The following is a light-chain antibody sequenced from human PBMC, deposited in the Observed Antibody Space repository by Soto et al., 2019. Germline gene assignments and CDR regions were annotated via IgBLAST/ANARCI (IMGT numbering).Light chain of an antibody. CDR1: SSNIGSND. Sequence: QSVLTQPPSASGTPGQRVTISCSGSSSNIGSNDVNWYQQLPGTAPKLLMYSNNQRPSGVPDRFSGSKSGTSASLAISGLQSEDEADYYCAAWDDSLNGPVFGGGPKLTVL. CDR3: AAWDDSLNGPV. CDR2: SNN. J-gene: IGLJ2*01. V-gene: IGLV1-44*01.